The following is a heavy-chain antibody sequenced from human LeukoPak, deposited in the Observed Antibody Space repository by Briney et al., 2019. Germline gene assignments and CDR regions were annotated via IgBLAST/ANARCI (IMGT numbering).Heavy chain of an antibody. CDR2: INAGNGNT. Sequence: ASVTVSCKASGYTFTSYAMHWVRQAPGQRLEWMGWINAGNGNTKYSQKFQGRVTMTRDTSTSTVYMELSSLRSEDTAVYYCASYYGSGSYYNPDYYGMDVWGQGTTVTVSS. CDR1: GYTFTSYA. V-gene: IGHV1-3*01. J-gene: IGHJ6*02. CDR3: ASYYGSGSYYNPDYYGMDV. D-gene: IGHD3-10*01.